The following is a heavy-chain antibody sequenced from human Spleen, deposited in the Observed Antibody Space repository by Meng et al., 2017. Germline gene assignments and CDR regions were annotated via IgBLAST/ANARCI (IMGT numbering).Heavy chain of an antibody. CDR3: ARDYRDSIPGDAFDI. CDR2: ISGNGDSI. Sequence: GESLKISCAASGFTFSTYAMTWVRQAPGKGLEWVSVISGNGDSIYYADSVKGRFTISRDNSKNTLYLQMNSLRAEDTAVYYCARDYRDSIPGDAFDIWGQGTMVT. V-gene: IGHV3-23*01. D-gene: IGHD2-21*01. J-gene: IGHJ3*02. CDR1: GFTFSTYA.